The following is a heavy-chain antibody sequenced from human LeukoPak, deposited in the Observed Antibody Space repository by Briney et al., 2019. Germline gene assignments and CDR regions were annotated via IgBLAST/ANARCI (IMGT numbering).Heavy chain of an antibody. CDR1: GYTFTSYY. CDR2: INPNSGGT. Sequence: ASVKVSCKASGYTFTSYYMHWVRQAPGQGLEWMGWINPNSGGTNYAQKFQGRVTMTRDTSISTAYMELSRLRSDDTAVYYCARALGYCSSTSCYVRFYWMFWFDPWGQGTLVTVSS. V-gene: IGHV1-2*02. J-gene: IGHJ5*02. D-gene: IGHD2-2*01. CDR3: ARALGYCSSTSCYVRFYWMFWFDP.